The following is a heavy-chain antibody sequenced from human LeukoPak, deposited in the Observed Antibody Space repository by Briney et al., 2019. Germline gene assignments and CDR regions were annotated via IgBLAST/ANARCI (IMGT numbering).Heavy chain of an antibody. CDR1: GGTFISYA. J-gene: IGHJ4*02. CDR2: IIPIFGTA. D-gene: IGHD6-19*01. CDR3: ARGLEGLVQSSFFDY. Sequence: GALVKVSCKASGGTFISYAISWVRQAPGQGLEWMGGIIPIFGTANYAQKFQGRVTITADESTSTAYMELSSLRSEDTAVYYCARGLEGLVQSSFFDYWGQGTLVTVSS. V-gene: IGHV1-69*13.